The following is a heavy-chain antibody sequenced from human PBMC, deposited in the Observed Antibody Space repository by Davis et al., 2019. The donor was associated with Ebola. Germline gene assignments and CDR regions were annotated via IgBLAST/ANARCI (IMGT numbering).Heavy chain of an antibody. CDR1: GGSISSGGYS. Sequence: ETLSLTCAVSGGSISSGGYSWSWVRQAPGKGLEWVSTVYSGGSTYYTDSVKGRFTISRENSKNTVFLQMNSLGAGDTAVYYCASLYCSRGTCHFDSWGQGALVTVSS. J-gene: IGHJ5*01. CDR3: ASLYCSRGTCHFDS. D-gene: IGHD2-15*01. V-gene: IGHV3-53*01. CDR2: VYSGGST.